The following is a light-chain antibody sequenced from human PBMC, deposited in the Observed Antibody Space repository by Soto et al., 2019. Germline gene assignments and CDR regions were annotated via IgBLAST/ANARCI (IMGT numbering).Light chain of an antibody. CDR3: QSYDSSNWV. Sequence: NFMLSQPQSVSESPGKTVTISCTGSSGSVASNYVQWYQQRPGSVPSTVIYEDNRRPSGVPERFSGSVDSSSNSASLTISGLRPEDEADYYCQSYDSSNWVFGGGTKLTVL. CDR1: SGSVASNY. CDR2: EDN. V-gene: IGLV6-57*02. J-gene: IGLJ2*01.